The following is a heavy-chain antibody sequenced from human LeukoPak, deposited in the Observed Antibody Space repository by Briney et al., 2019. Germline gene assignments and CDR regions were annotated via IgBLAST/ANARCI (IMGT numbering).Heavy chain of an antibody. CDR2: IYYSGST. CDR1: GGSISSYY. D-gene: IGHD3-3*01. Sequence: PSETLSLTCTVSGGSISSYYWSWIRPPPGKGLEWIGYIYYSGSTNYNPSLKSRVTISVDTSKNQSSLQLSSVTAADTAVYYCARKAAGFWSGSHYYMDVWGKGTTVTVSS. CDR3: ARKAAGFWSGSHYYMDV. J-gene: IGHJ6*03. V-gene: IGHV4-59*01.